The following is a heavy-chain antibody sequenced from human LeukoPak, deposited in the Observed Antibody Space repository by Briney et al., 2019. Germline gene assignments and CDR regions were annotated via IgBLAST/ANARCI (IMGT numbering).Heavy chain of an antibody. CDR3: ARKGDNGNAFDI. CDR1: GYTFTTYV. V-gene: IGHV1-18*01. D-gene: IGHD1-1*01. Sequence: GASVKVSCKTSGYTFTTYVISWVRQAPGQGLEWMGWISAYKGNTNYAQNFQGRVTMTMDTPTTTAYMELRSLRSDDTAVYYCARKGDNGNAFDIWGQGTMVTVSS. CDR2: ISAYKGNT. J-gene: IGHJ3*02.